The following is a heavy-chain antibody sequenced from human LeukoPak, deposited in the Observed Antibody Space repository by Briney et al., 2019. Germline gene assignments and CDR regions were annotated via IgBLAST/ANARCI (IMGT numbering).Heavy chain of an antibody. Sequence: KTSETLSLTCTVSGGSISSSSYYWSWIRQSPGKGLEWIGYIYYSGSTNYNPSLKSRVTISVDTSKNQFSLKLSSVTAADTAVYYCARARFGRFDYWGQGTLVTVSS. V-gene: IGHV4-61*01. CDR2: IYYSGST. J-gene: IGHJ4*02. CDR1: GGSISSSSYY. CDR3: ARARFGRFDY. D-gene: IGHD3-16*01.